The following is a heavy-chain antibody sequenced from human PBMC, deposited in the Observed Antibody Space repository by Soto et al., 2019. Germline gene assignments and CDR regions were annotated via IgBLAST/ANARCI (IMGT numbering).Heavy chain of an antibody. Sequence: ASVKVSCKASGYTFTGYSMHWVRQAPGQGLEWMGWINPNRGGKNYAQKFQGRVTMTRYTSISTAYMELSRLRSDDTAGYDCPPSAKDRIAAAGTDPDYYYGMDVWGQGTTVTVSS. J-gene: IGHJ6*02. CDR1: GYTFTGYS. CDR3: PPSAKDRIAAAGTDPDYYYGMDV. D-gene: IGHD6-13*01. CDR2: INPNRGGK. V-gene: IGHV1-2*02.